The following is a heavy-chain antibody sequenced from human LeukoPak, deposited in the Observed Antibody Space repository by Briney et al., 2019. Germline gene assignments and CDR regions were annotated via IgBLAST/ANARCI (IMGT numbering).Heavy chain of an antibody. V-gene: IGHV4-39*01. CDR1: GDDITSRSSY. J-gene: IGHJ6*03. Sequence: MASETLSLTCIVSGDDITSRSSYWGWIRQPPGKGLEWIASIYHSGTTNYNPSLTSRVTISVDTSKSRISLKMRSVTAADTAVYSSPRHSSSLGYDFWSGFPNYFMDVWGKGMTVTVSS. CDR3: PRHSSSLGYDFWSGFPNYFMDV. D-gene: IGHD3-3*01. CDR2: IYHSGTT.